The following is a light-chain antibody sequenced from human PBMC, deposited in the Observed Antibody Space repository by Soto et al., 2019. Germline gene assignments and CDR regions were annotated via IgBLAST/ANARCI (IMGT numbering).Light chain of an antibody. CDR3: KKHISGRLT. CDR2: AAS. V-gene: IGKV1-27*01. J-gene: IGKJ3*01. Sequence: DIQMTQSPSSLSASVGDRVTITCRASQGVSNYLAWYQQKPGKVPKLLIYAASTSQSGVPSRFSGSGSGTDFTLTISSLKTHDVQTYYYKKHISGRLTFGHGKKVDI. CDR1: QGVSNY.